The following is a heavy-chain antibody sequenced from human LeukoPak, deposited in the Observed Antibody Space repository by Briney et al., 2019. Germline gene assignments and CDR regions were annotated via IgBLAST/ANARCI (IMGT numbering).Heavy chain of an antibody. Sequence: PGGSLRLSCAASGFTFSSDVMSCVRQAPGKRLEWVSVITGSGDNTYYADSVKGRFINSRDNSKNTLYLQMNSLRAEDTAVYYCAKRGPAGAGKSPDYFDYWGQGTLVTVSS. CDR2: ITGSGDNT. J-gene: IGHJ4*02. D-gene: IGHD6-19*01. CDR3: AKRGPAGAGKSPDYFDY. CDR1: GFTFSSDV. V-gene: IGHV3-23*01.